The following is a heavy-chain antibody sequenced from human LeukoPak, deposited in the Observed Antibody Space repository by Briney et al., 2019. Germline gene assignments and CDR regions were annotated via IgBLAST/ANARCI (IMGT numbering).Heavy chain of an antibody. CDR3: ARGYSSGLNYFDY. D-gene: IGHD6-19*01. CDR1: GFTFSNCA. V-gene: IGHV3-23*01. J-gene: IGHJ4*02. Sequence: GGSLRLSCAASGFTFSNCAMNWVRQAPGKGLEWVSAISDSASSTYYADSVKGRFTISRDNAKNTLYLQMNSLRAEDTAVYYCARGYSSGLNYFDYWGQGILVTVSS. CDR2: ISDSASST.